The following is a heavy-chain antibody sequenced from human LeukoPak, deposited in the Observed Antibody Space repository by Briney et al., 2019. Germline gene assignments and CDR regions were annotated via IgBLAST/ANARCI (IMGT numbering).Heavy chain of an antibody. V-gene: IGHV3-33*01. CDR2: IWYDGSSK. D-gene: IGHD2-21*01. Sequence: GGSLRLSCAASGFTFSSYGRHWVRQAPGKGLEWAAVIWYDGSSKYYADSVKGRFTISRDNSKNTLYLQMNSLRAEDTAVYYCARQGGAPGMDVWGQGTTVTVSS. CDR3: ARQGGAPGMDV. CDR1: GFTFSSYG. J-gene: IGHJ6*02.